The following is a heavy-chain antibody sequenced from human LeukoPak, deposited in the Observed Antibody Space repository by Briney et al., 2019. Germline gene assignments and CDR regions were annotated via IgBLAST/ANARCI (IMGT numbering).Heavy chain of an antibody. J-gene: IGHJ6*02. CDR3: ARVSDTAMEDYYYYGVDV. D-gene: IGHD5-18*01. V-gene: IGHV3-21*01. Sequence: GGSLRLSCAASGFTFSSYSMNWVRQAPGKGLEWVSSISSSSSYIYYADSVKGRFTISRDNAKNSLYLQMNSLRAEDTAVYYCARVSDTAMEDYYYYGVDVWGQGTTVTVSS. CDR2: ISSSSSYI. CDR1: GFTFSSYS.